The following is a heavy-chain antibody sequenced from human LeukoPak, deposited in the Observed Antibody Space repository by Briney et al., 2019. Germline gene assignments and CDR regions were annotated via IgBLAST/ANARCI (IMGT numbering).Heavy chain of an antibody. Sequence: PETLSLTCLVSGGSFSNYYWSWIRPPPGKGREWIGYIFNSGITNYNPTLTSRVTISEDTSKKKSSPKRSSVTAAHTPVYYCPGIVGPWHDAFDMGGQGTMVIVSS. D-gene: IGHD1-26*01. V-gene: IGHV4-59*01. CDR1: GGSFSNYY. J-gene: IGHJ3*02. CDR2: IFNSGIT. CDR3: PGIVGPWHDAFDM.